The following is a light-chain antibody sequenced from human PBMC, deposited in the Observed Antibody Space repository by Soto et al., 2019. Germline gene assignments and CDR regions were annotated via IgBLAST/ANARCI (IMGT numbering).Light chain of an antibody. CDR2: KAS. CDR1: QSISSW. CDR3: QQYNSSPWT. V-gene: IGKV1-5*03. Sequence: DIQMTQSPSTLSASVGDRVTITCRASQSISSWLAWYQQKPGKAPKRLIYKASSLESGVPSRFSGSGSGTEFTLTISSLQPDDCATYYGQQYNSSPWTFGQGTKVEIK. J-gene: IGKJ1*01.